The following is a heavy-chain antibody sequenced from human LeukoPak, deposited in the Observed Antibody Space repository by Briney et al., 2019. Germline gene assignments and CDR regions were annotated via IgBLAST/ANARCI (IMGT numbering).Heavy chain of an antibody. CDR3: ARHSGHSSTNDAFDI. Sequence: PSETLSLTCTVSGGSISSYYWSWIRQPAGKGLEWIGRIYTSGSTNYNPSPKSRVTMSVDTSKNQFSLKLSSVTAADTAVYYCARHSGHSSTNDAFDIWGQGTMVIVSS. V-gene: IGHV4-4*07. J-gene: IGHJ3*02. CDR2: IYTSGST. D-gene: IGHD6-13*01. CDR1: GGSISSYY.